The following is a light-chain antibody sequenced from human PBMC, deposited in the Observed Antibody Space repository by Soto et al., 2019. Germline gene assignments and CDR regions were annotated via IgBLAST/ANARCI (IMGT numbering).Light chain of an antibody. J-gene: IGLJ2*01. CDR3: SSYTSSSTRGV. V-gene: IGLV2-14*03. CDR2: DVS. Sequence: QSALTQPASVSGSPGQSITISCTGTSSDVGGYNYVSWYQQHPGKAPKLMFYDVSNRPSGVSNRFSGSKSGNTASLTISGLQAEDEADYYCSSYTSSSTRGVFGGATKLTVL. CDR1: SSDVGGYNY.